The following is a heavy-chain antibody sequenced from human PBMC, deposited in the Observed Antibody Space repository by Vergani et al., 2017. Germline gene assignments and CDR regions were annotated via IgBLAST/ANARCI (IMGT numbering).Heavy chain of an antibody. CDR3: AKDHGGYCTNGNCLFGS. D-gene: IGHD2-8*01. Sequence: EVKRGEAGGDLVEPGRSLRLSCAASGFIFDDYAMHWVRQVPGKGLEWVSGISWNSKSEAYADSVKGRFAISRDNAKNSLYLQMNSLRPEDTAQYYCAKDHGGYCTNGNCLFGSWGQGTPVTVSS. V-gene: IGHV3-9*01. J-gene: IGHJ4*02. CDR2: ISWNSKSE. CDR1: GFIFDDYA.